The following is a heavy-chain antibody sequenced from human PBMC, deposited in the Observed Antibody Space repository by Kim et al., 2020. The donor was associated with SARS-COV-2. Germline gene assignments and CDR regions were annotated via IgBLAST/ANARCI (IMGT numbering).Heavy chain of an antibody. CDR3: AREGGS. V-gene: IGHV3-30*01. D-gene: IGHD1-26*01. CDR2: DGSNK. Sequence: DGSNKFYADSVKGRFTISRDNSKKTVWLQMTSLRLEDTSVYYCAREGGSWGQGTLVSVSS. J-gene: IGHJ4*02.